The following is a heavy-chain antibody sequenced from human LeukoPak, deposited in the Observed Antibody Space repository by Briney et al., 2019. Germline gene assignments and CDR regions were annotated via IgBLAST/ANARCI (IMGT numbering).Heavy chain of an antibody. V-gene: IGHV4-59*01. CDR2: IYYSGST. CDR1: GGSISSYY. D-gene: IGHD4-17*01. J-gene: IGHJ4*02. CDR3: ARDHYGDYV. Sequence: SETLSLTCTVSGGSISSYYWSWIRQPPGKGLEWIGYIYYSGSTNYNPSLKSRVTISVDTPKNQFSLKLRSVTAADTAVYYCARDHYGDYVWGQGTLVTVSS.